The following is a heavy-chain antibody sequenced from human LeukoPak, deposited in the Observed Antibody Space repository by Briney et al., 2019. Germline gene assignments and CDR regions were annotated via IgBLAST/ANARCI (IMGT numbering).Heavy chain of an antibody. CDR3: GIAAAGKGTYWFDP. CDR2: INHSGST. J-gene: IGHJ5*02. V-gene: IGHV4-34*01. D-gene: IGHD6-13*01. CDR1: GGSFSGYY. Sequence: SETLSLTCAVYGGSFSGYYWSWIRQPPGKGLEWIGEINHSGSTNYNPSLKSRVTISVDTSENQFSLKLSSVIAADTAVYYCGIAAAGKGTYWFDPWGQGTLVTVSS.